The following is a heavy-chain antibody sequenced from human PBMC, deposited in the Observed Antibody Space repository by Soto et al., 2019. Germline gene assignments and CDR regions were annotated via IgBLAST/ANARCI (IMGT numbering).Heavy chain of an antibody. V-gene: IGHV4-61*01. J-gene: IGHJ4*02. CDR2: IYHTGST. D-gene: IGHD6-6*01. CDR3: ARESSNSPAAFDF. Sequence: QVQLQESGPGLVKPSETLSLTCTVSGGSVNSDYYYWSWIRQPPGKGLEWIGYIYHTGSTNYNPPLKSRVTISVDTSRNQFSLKLTSVTAADTAVFYCARESSNSPAAFDFWGQGTLVTVSS. CDR1: GGSVNSDYYY.